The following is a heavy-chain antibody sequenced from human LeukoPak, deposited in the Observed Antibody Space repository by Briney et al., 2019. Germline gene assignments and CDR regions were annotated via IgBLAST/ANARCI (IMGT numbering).Heavy chain of an antibody. V-gene: IGHV3-74*01. CDR1: GFTFSNYW. J-gene: IGHJ3*02. Sequence: GGSLRLSCAASGFTFSNYWMHWVRQAPGKGLLWVSRINRDGSVTTYADSVKGRFTISRDNAKNSLYLQMNSLRDEDTAVYYCARDGMVRGVIIWDAFDIWGQGTMVTVSS. CDR2: INRDGSVT. CDR3: ARDGMVRGVIIWDAFDI. D-gene: IGHD3-10*01.